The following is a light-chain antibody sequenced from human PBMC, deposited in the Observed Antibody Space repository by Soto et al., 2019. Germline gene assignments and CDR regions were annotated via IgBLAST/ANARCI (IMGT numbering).Light chain of an antibody. V-gene: IGLV2-14*03. CDR2: DVS. Sequence: QSALTQPASVSGSPGQSITISCTGTSSDVGAYNYVSWYQQQPGKAPKLIIYDVSNRPSGVSNRFSGSKSGNTASLTISGLQPDDEADYYCNSYTTSTTYGTTYVFGTGTKLTVL. CDR3: NSYTTSTTYGTTYV. J-gene: IGLJ1*01. CDR1: SSDVGAYNY.